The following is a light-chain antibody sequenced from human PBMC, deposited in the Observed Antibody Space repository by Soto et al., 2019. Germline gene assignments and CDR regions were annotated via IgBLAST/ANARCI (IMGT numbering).Light chain of an antibody. V-gene: IGKV1-12*01. CDR2: SAS. Sequence: DIQMTQSPSYMPASVADRFAITGRASQGITSWLAWYQQKPGKAPKLLIYSASSLQSGVPSRFSGSGSGTYFTLTINRVAPEDFAVYYCQQYVSLPITCGQGTRREIK. CDR1: QGITSW. CDR3: QQYVSLPIT. J-gene: IGKJ5*01.